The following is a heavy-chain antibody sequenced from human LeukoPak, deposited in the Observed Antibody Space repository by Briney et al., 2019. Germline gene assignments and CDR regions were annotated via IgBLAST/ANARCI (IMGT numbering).Heavy chain of an antibody. CDR3: ARTDEVVSEAFDI. J-gene: IGHJ3*02. Sequence: ASVKVSCKASRYTFTTYAMNWVGPATGRGLEWMGWLNTNTGNPTYAQGFTGRFVFSLDTSVSTAYLQISSLKAEDTAVYYCARTDEVVSEAFDIWAEGTMVTVSS. CDR1: RYTFTTYA. V-gene: IGHV7-4-1*02. CDR2: LNTNTGNP. D-gene: IGHD3-22*01.